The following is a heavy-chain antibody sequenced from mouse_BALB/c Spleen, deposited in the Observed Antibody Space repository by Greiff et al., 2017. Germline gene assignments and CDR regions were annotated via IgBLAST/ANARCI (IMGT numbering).Heavy chain of an antibody. CDR2: INPGSGGT. J-gene: IGHJ2*01. CDR1: GYAFTNYL. Sequence: VQLQQSGAELVRPGTSVKVSCKASGYAFTNYLIEWVKQRPGQGLEWIGVINPGSGGTNYNEKFKGKATLTADKSSSTAYMQLSSLTSDDSAVYFCATIYDDYDRTGEDYFDYWGQGTTLTVSS. V-gene: IGHV1-54*01. D-gene: IGHD2-4*01. CDR3: ATIYDDYDRTGEDYFDY.